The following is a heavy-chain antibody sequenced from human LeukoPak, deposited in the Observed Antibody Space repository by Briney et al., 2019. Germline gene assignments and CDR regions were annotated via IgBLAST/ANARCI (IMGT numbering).Heavy chain of an antibody. CDR1: GASISSGGYS. CDR2: IYYTGST. J-gene: IGHJ4*02. CDR3: ARTITIFGALGYFDY. V-gene: IGHV4-31*03. D-gene: IGHD3-3*01. Sequence: PSETLSLTCTVSGASISSGGYSWSWVRQHPGKDLEWIGCIYYTGSTYYNPSLERRVTISVATSKNQFSLKVSSVTAADTAVYFCARTITIFGALGYFDYWGQGTLVTVSS.